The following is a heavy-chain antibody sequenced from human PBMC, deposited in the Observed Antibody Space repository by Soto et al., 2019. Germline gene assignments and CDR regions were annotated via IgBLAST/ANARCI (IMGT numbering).Heavy chain of an antibody. CDR3: ARRPGYYDKDSGVLYYFDY. V-gene: IGHV4-39*01. J-gene: IGHJ4*02. Sequence: QLQLQESGPGLVKPSETLSLTCTVSGGSISSSSYYWGWIRQPPGKGLEWIGSIYYSGSTYYNPSLKSRVTISVDTSKTQFSLKLSSVTAADTAVYYCARRPGYYDKDSGVLYYFDYWGQGTLVTVSS. CDR2: IYYSGST. CDR1: GGSISSSSYY. D-gene: IGHD3-22*01.